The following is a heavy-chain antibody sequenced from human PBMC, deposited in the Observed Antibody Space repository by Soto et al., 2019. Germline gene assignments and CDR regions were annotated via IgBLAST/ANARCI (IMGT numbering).Heavy chain of an antibody. CDR3: AIQNFYYASSGSDY. Sequence: SETLSLTCTVSGGSISISSYYWGWIRQPPGKGLEWIGSIYYSGSTYYNPSLKSRVTISVDTSKNQFSLKLSSVTAADTAVYYCAIQNFYYASSGSDYWGQGTLVTVPS. V-gene: IGHV4-39*01. D-gene: IGHD3-22*01. CDR1: GGSISISSYY. CDR2: IYYSGST. J-gene: IGHJ4*02.